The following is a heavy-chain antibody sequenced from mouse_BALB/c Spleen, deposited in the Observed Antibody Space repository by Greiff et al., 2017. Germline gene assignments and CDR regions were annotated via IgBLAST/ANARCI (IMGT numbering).Heavy chain of an antibody. J-gene: IGHJ4*01. Sequence: EVKLQESGPGLVKPSQSLSLTCTVTGYSITSDYAWNWIRQFPGNKLEWMGYISYSGSTSYNPSLKSRISITRDTSKNQFFLQLNSVTTEDTATYYCARGAGRGYYYAMDYWGQGTSVTVSS. D-gene: IGHD3-1*01. CDR1: GYSITSDYA. CDR2: ISYSGST. CDR3: ARGAGRGYYYAMDY. V-gene: IGHV3-2*02.